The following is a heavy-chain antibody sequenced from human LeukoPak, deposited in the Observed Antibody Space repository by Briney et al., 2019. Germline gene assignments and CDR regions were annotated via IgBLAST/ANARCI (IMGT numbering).Heavy chain of an antibody. D-gene: IGHD5-12*01. CDR3: VRVDPYSGYRFDP. CDR2: IYYSGST. CDR1: GGSISSYY. V-gene: IGHV4-59*01. Sequence: SETLSLTCTVSGGSISSYYWSWIRQPPGKGLEWIGYIYYSGSTNYNPSLKSRVTISVDTSKNQFSLKLSSVTTADTAVYYCVRVDPYSGYRFDPWGQGTLVTVSS. J-gene: IGHJ5*02.